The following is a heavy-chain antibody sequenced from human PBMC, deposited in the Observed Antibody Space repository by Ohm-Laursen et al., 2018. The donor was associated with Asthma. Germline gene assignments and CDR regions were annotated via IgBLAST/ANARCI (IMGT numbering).Heavy chain of an antibody. Sequence: SLRLSCSASGYTVSRYSIHWVRQIPGKGLEWVAAISTASRFINYADSVRGRFTTSRDNARNSVYLQMSSLRAEDTALYYCARIGPEWELPGREYSLHHWGEGTLVTVSS. CDR3: ARIGPEWELPGREYSLHH. D-gene: IGHD1-26*01. CDR1: GYTVSRYS. CDR2: ISTASRFI. V-gene: IGHV3-21*01. J-gene: IGHJ1*01.